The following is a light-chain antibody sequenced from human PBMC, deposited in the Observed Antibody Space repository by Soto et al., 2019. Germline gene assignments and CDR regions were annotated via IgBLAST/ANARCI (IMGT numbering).Light chain of an antibody. CDR2: DNN. J-gene: IGLJ2*01. CDR1: SSNIGNNY. Sequence: QSVLTQPPSVSAAPGQKVTISCSGSSSNIGNNYVSWYQQLPGTAPKLLIYDNNKRPSGIPDRFSGSKSGTSATLGSTGLQTGDEAEYYCGTWDSSLSAGVFGGGTKVTVL. CDR3: GTWDSSLSAGV. V-gene: IGLV1-51*01.